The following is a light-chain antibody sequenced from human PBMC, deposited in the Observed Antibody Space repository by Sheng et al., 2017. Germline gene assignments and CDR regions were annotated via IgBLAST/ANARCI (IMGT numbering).Light chain of an antibody. CDR3: TSYATSTTPL. CDR2: DVS. V-gene: IGLV2-14*03. CDR1: SSDVGRYEY. Sequence: QSALTQPASVSGSPGQSITISCTGTSSDVGRYEYVSWYQQHPGKAPKLMIFDVSDRPSGVSNRFSASKSGDTASLTISGLQAEDEAHYYCTSYATSTTPLFGGGTKVTVL. J-gene: IGLJ2*01.